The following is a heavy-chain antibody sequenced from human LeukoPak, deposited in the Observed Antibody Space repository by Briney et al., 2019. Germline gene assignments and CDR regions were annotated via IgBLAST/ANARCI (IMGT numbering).Heavy chain of an antibody. CDR3: ARGSVVVPAAFFDY. J-gene: IGHJ4*02. CDR2: IYDSGSI. CDR1: GGSISSGGYY. Sequence: SETLSLTCTVSGGSISSGGYYWSWIRQPPGKGLEWIGYIYDSGSIYYNPSLKSRVTISVDRSKNQFSLKLSSVTAADTAVYYCARGSVVVPAAFFDYWGQGTLVTVSS. V-gene: IGHV4-30-2*01. D-gene: IGHD2-2*01.